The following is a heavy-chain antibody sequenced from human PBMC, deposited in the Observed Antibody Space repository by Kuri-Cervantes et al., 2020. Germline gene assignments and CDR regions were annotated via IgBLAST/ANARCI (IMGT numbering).Heavy chain of an antibody. CDR1: GFTFSSYG. Sequence: GGSLRLSCAASGFTFSSYGMHRVRQAPGKGLEWVAVIWYDGSNKYYADSVKGRFTISRDTSKNTLYLQMGSLGSEDMAMYYCARVGASGAFDIWGQGTMVTVSS. CDR3: ARVGASGAFDI. D-gene: IGHD1-26*01. V-gene: IGHV3-33*01. CDR2: IWYDGSNK. J-gene: IGHJ3*02.